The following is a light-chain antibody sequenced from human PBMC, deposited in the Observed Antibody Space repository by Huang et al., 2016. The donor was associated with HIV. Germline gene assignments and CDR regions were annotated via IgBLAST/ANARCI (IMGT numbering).Light chain of an antibody. Sequence: DIQMTQSPSSLSASVGDRVTITCRASQGISNSLAWYQQKPGKAPKLLLYAASKLESGVPSRFSGSASGTDYTLTISSLQPEDFATYYCQQYWSTPPATFGQGTKVEIK. CDR2: AAS. CDR3: QQYWSTPPAT. J-gene: IGKJ1*01. V-gene: IGKV1-NL1*01. CDR1: QGISNS.